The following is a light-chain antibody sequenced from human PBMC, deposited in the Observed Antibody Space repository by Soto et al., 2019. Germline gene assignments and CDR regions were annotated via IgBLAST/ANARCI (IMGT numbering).Light chain of an antibody. J-gene: IGKJ2*01. V-gene: IGKV1-5*03. CDR2: KAS. Sequence: DIQMTQSPSTLSASVGDSVTITCRASRSISGWLAWYQQKPGKAPKVLIYKASNLEDGVPSRFRGSGSGTEFAPPISRLQPYDFATYYCQQYNSYYTFGQGTKLEIK. CDR3: QQYNSYYT. CDR1: RSISGW.